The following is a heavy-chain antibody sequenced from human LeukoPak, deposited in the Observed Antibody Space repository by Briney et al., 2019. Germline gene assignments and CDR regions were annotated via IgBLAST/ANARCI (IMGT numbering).Heavy chain of an antibody. CDR2: IYSSGST. J-gene: IGHJ2*01. CDR3: SIPRNWYFDL. CDR1: GGSINSYY. Sequence: PSETLSLTCTVSGGSINSYYWSWIRQSPGKGLEWIGCIYSSGSTNYNPSLMSRLTISVDTAKNQFSLKLSSVTAADTAVYYCSIPRNWYFDLWGRGTLVTVSS. D-gene: IGHD2-21*01. V-gene: IGHV4-59*01.